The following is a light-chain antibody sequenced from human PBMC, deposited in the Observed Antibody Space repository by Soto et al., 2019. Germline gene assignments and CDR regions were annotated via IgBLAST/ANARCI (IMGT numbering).Light chain of an antibody. J-gene: IGKJ2*01. CDR3: QLYDSLPYT. V-gene: IGKV1-33*01. CDR2: DAS. CDR1: EDITNY. Sequence: DLPMTQSPSSLSASVGDRVTITCQASEDITNYLNWYQQKPGKVPMLLIYDASNLEVGVPSRFSGSGSGTDFTFTISILQPEDIATYYCQLYDSLPYTFGQGTKLEIK.